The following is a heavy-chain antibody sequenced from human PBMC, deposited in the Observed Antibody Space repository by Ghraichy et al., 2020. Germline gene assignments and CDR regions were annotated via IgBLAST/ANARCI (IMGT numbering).Heavy chain of an antibody. CDR2: ISSSGSTI. D-gene: IGHD3-3*01. J-gene: IGHJ6*02. V-gene: IGHV3-11*01. CDR1: GFTFSDYY. Sequence: GESLNISCAASGFTFSDYYISWIRQAPGKGLEWVSYISSSGSTIYYADSVKGRFTISRDNAKNSLYLQMNSLRAEDTAVYYCARCRFLEWLSWFGPGDYYYYGMDVWGQGTTVTVSS. CDR3: ARCRFLEWLSWFGPGDYYYYGMDV.